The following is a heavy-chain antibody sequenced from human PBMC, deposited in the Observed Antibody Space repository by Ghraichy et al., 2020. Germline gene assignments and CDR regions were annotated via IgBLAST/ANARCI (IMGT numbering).Heavy chain of an antibody. CDR3: ARNRVLTGYWGLYGLDV. CDR1: GFTFSSYS. Sequence: GGSLRLSCAASGFTFSSYSMNWVRQAPGKGLEWVSYITTSSNTIHYADSVKGRITISRDNAKNSLYLQMNSLRDEDTAVYYCARNRVLTGYWGLYGLDVWVQGTTVTVSS. J-gene: IGHJ6*02. CDR2: ITTSSNTI. V-gene: IGHV3-48*02. D-gene: IGHD3-9*01.